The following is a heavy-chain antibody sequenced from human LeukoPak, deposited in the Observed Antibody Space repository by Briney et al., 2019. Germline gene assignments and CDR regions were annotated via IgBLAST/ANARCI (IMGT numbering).Heavy chain of an antibody. J-gene: IGHJ4*02. CDR2: IKQDGSEK. CDR3: ATTSGTYYYDSSGYYASVQGLFDY. Sequence: PGGSLRLSCAASGFTFSSCWMSWVRQAPGKGLEWVANIKQDGSEKYYVDSVKGRFTISRDNAKNSLYLQMNSLRAEDTAVYYCATTSGTYYYDSSGYYASVQGLFDYWGQGTLVTVSS. CDR1: GFTFSSCW. V-gene: IGHV3-7*01. D-gene: IGHD3-22*01.